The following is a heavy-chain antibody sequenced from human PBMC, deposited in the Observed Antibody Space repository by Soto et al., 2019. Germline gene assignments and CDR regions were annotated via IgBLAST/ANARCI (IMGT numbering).Heavy chain of an antibody. CDR3: ARHVKHCSGGSCYSAYYYYYMDV. J-gene: IGHJ6*03. V-gene: IGHV4-59*08. D-gene: IGHD2-15*01. CDR2: IYYSGST. Sequence: PSETLSLTCTVSGGSISSYYWSWIRQPPGKGLEWIGYIYYSGSTNYNPSLKSRVTISVDTSKNQFSLKLSSVTAADTAVYYCARHVKHCSGGSCYSAYYYYYMDVWGKGTTVTVSS. CDR1: GGSISSYY.